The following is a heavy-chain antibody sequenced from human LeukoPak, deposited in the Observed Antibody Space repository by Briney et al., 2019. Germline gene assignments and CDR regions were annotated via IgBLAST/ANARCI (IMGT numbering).Heavy chain of an antibody. CDR2: ISSSSSYI. V-gene: IGHV3-21*01. D-gene: IGHD5-18*01. CDR3: ARAPLWSKAIDY. J-gene: IGHJ4*02. Sequence: GGSQRLSCAASGFTFSSYSMNWVRQAPGKGLEWVSSISSSSSYIYYADSVKGRFTISRDNAKNSLYLQMNSLRAEDTAVYYCARAPLWSKAIDYWGQGTLVTVSS. CDR1: GFTFSSYS.